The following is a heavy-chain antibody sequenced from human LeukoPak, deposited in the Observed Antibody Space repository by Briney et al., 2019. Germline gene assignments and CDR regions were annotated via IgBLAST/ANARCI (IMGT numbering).Heavy chain of an antibody. CDR3: ARHVDTAMVGGFDF. V-gene: IGHV4-59*08. CDR2: IYYSGNT. J-gene: IGHJ4*02. CDR1: GGSIGSYY. Sequence: PSETLSLTCTVSGGSIGSYYWSWIRQPPGKGLEWIGYIYYSGNTNYNPSLKSRVTISIDTSKNQFSLKLSSVTAADTAVYYCARHVDTAMVGGFDFWGQGTLVTVSS. D-gene: IGHD5-18*01.